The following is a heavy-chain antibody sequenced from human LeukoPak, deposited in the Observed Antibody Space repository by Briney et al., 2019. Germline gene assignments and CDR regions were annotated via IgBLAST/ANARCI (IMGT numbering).Heavy chain of an antibody. CDR2: IYYSGST. D-gene: IGHD6-13*01. Sequence: SETLSLTCTVSGGSISSYYWSWIRQPPGKGLEWIGYIYYSGSTNYNPSLKSRVTTSVDTSKNQFSLKLSSVTAADTAVYYCATHSSSFYYYGMDVWGQGTTVTVSS. CDR1: GGSISSYY. V-gene: IGHV4-59*01. J-gene: IGHJ6*02. CDR3: ATHSSSFYYYGMDV.